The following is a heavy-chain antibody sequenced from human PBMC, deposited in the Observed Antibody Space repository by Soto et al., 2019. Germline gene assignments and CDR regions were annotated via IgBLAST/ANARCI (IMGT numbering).Heavy chain of an antibody. CDR1: GGTFSSYT. CDR3: ASLATADTLDY. V-gene: IGHV1-69*02. J-gene: IGHJ4*02. CDR2: IIPILGIA. Sequence: QVQLVQSGAEVKKPGSSVKVSCKASGGTFSSYTISWVRQAPGQGLEWMGRIIPILGIANYAQKFQGRVTITADKSTSTAYMELSSMRSEDTTVYYCASLATADTLDYWGQGTLVTVSS. D-gene: IGHD6-13*01.